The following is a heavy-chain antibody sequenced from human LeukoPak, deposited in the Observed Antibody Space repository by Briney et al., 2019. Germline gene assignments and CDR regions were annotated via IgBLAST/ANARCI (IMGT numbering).Heavy chain of an antibody. D-gene: IGHD4-23*01. CDR3: ARSHYGGNSDPSH. J-gene: IGHJ4*02. CDR2: FDPEDVET. Sequence: ASVKVSCKVSGFSLSELSMHWVRQTPGEGLEWMGGFDPEDVETIYAQNFQGRVTMTEDTSTDTAYMELSRLRSDDTAVYYCARSHYGGNSDPSHWGQGTLVTVSS. CDR1: GFSLSELS. V-gene: IGHV1-24*01.